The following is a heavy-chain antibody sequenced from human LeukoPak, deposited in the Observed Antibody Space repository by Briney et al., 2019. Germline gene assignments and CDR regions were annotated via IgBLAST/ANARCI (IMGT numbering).Heavy chain of an antibody. D-gene: IGHD4-17*01. CDR3: ATSPVTTWWFDP. J-gene: IGHJ5*02. Sequence: SETLSLTCTVSGVSISSYYWSWIRQPAGKGLEWIGRMYSSGTTNYNPSLKSRVTISVDTSKNQFSLKLSSVTASDTAVYYCATSPVTTWWFDPWGQGTLVTVSS. V-gene: IGHV4-4*07. CDR1: GVSISSYY. CDR2: MYSSGTT.